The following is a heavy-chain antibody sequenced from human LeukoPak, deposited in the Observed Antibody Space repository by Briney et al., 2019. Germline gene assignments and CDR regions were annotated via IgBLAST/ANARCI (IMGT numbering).Heavy chain of an antibody. CDR1: GGSISSYY. Sequence: SETLSLTCTVSGGSISSYYWSWIRQPAGKGLEWIGRIYTSGSTNYNPSLKSRVTMSVDTSKNQFSLKLSSVTAADTAVYYCRAEYGSGSYYYYYYMDVWGKGTTVTISS. J-gene: IGHJ6*03. D-gene: IGHD3-10*01. CDR3: RAEYGSGSYYYYYYMDV. CDR2: IYTSGST. V-gene: IGHV4-4*07.